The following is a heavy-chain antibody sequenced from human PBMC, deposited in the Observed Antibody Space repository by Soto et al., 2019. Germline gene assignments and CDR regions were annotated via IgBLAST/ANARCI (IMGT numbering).Heavy chain of an antibody. D-gene: IGHD3-10*01. CDR2: INPNTGAT. V-gene: IGHV1-2*02. J-gene: IGHJ6*02. CDR3: ARVRGSGSSYGMDV. Sequence: QVQLVQSGAEVKKPGASVKVSCKASGHTLSDNYIHWVRQAPGQGLEWMGWINPNTGATNYAHKFQGPGHTTRDKAISPGYLELCRLRSGDTALYSCARVRGSGSSYGMDVWGQGTTVTVSS. CDR1: GHTLSDNY.